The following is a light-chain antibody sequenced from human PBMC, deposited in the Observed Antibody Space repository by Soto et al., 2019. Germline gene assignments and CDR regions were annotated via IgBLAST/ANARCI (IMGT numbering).Light chain of an antibody. J-gene: IGLJ1*01. CDR3: SSYTSSSTNV. Sequence: QSALTQPASVSASPGQSITISCTGTSSDVGGSNFVSWYQQHPGKPPKLIIYDVATRPSGVSNRFSGSKSGSTASLIISRLQTEDEADYYCSSYTSSSTNVFGTGTKLTVL. V-gene: IGLV2-14*03. CDR1: SSDVGGSNF. CDR2: DVA.